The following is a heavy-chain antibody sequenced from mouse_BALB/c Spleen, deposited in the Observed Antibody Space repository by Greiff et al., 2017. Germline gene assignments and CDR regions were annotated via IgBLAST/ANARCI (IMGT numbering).Heavy chain of an antibody. Sequence: QVHVKQSGAELVKPGASVKLSCKASGYTFTEYIIHWVKQRSGQGLEWIGWFYPGSGSIKYNEKFKDKATLTADKSSSTVYMELSRLTSEDSAVYFCARHEGYRYDGGYAMDYWGQGTSVTVSS. D-gene: IGHD2-14*01. V-gene: IGHV1-62-2*01. CDR3: ARHEGYRYDGGYAMDY. J-gene: IGHJ4*01. CDR2: FYPGSGSI. CDR1: GYTFTEYI.